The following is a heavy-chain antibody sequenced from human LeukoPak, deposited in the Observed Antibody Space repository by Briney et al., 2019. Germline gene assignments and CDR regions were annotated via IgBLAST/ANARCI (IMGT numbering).Heavy chain of an antibody. CDR2: IWYDGSNK. D-gene: IGHD1-7*01. Sequence: GGSLRLSCAASGFTFSSYGMHWVRQAPGKGLEWVAVIWYDGSNKYYADSVKGRFTISRDNSKNTLYLQMNSLRAEDTAVYYCARAITGTTVFDCWGQGTLVTVSS. CDR1: GFTFSSYG. CDR3: ARAITGTTVFDC. V-gene: IGHV3-33*01. J-gene: IGHJ4*02.